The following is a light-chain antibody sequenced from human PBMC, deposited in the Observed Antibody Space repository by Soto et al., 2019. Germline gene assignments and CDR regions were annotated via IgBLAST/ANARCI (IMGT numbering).Light chain of an antibody. CDR3: QQYNYFWA. J-gene: IGKJ1*01. CDR1: QGIRNL. V-gene: IGKV1-5*03. CDR2: KAS. Sequence: DIQMTQSPSSLSASVGDRVTITCRASQGIRNLLVWYQQKPGKAPKLLIYKASTLKSGVPSRFSGSGSGTEFSLTISSLQPDDFATYYCQQYNYFWAFGQGTKVDIK.